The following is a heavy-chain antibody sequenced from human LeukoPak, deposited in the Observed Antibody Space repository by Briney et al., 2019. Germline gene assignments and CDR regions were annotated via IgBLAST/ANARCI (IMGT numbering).Heavy chain of an antibody. CDR2: IYSRVT. Sequence: PSETLSLTCTVSGGSISSYYLSWIRQPAGKGLEWIGRIYSRVTTYNPSLKSRVTMSADTSRNHVSLTLNSVTAADTAVYYCARGTHRFFLYYFDYWGQGTLVTVSS. CDR1: GGSISSYY. J-gene: IGHJ4*02. CDR3: ARGTHRFFLYYFDY. V-gene: IGHV4-4*07. D-gene: IGHD3-3*01.